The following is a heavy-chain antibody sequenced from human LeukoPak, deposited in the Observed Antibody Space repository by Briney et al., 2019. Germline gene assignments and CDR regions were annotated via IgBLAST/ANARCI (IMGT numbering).Heavy chain of an antibody. Sequence: PGGSLRLSCAASGFTFSRYAMTWVRQAPGKGLEWVSGISGSGDSTYYADSVKGRFTISRDNSKNTLYLQMNSLRAEDTAIYYCAKDMVVGRIAAALPGDYWGQGTLVTVSS. CDR3: AKDMVVGRIAAALPGDY. D-gene: IGHD6-13*01. J-gene: IGHJ4*02. CDR2: ISGSGDST. V-gene: IGHV3-23*01. CDR1: GFTFSRYA.